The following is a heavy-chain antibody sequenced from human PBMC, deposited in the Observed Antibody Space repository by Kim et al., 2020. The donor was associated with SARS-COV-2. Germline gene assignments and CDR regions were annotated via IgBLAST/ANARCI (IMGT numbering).Heavy chain of an antibody. V-gene: IGHV4-4*02. CDR2: IYHSGST. J-gene: IGHJ4*02. Sequence: SETLSLTCAVSGGSISSSNWWSWVRQPPGKGLEWIGEIYHSGSTNYNPSLKSRVTISVDKSKNQFSLKLSSVTAADTAVYYCARYYYGSGSYHGTLDYWGQGTLVTVSS. CDR1: GGSISSSNW. CDR3: ARYYYGSGSYHGTLDY. D-gene: IGHD3-10*01.